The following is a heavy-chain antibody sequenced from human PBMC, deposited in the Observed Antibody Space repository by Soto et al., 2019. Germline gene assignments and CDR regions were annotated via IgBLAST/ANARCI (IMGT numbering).Heavy chain of an antibody. D-gene: IGHD2-15*01. CDR2: IKSKTDGGTT. J-gene: IGHJ5*02. CDR1: GFTFSNAW. V-gene: IGHV3-15*07. CDR3: TTDLGYCSGGSCYAWFDP. Sequence: EVQLVESGGGLVKPGGSLRLSCAASGFTFSNAWMNWVRQAPGKGLEWVGRIKSKTDGGTTDYAAPVKGRFTISRDDSKNTLYLQMNSLKTEDTAVYYCTTDLGYCSGGSCYAWFDPWGQGTLVTVSS.